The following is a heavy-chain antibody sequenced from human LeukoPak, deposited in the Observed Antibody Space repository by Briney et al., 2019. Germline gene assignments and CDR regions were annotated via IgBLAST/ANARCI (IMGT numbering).Heavy chain of an antibody. J-gene: IGHJ6*03. CDR3: GRFGWLYDSGTYYPVRPGQQDNVDHVLWESI. Sequence: SETLSLTCAVYGGSFSGYYWSWIRQPPGKALEWIGDINHSGSTNYNPSLKSRVTISVDTSKNQFSLRLTSVTAADTAVYYCGRFGWLYDSGTYYPVRPGQQDNVDHVLWESIRGK. D-gene: IGHD3-10*01. CDR2: INHSGST. CDR1: GGSFSGYY. V-gene: IGHV4-34*01.